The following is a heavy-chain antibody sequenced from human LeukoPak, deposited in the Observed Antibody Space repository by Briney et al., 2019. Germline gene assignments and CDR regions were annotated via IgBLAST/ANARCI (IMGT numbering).Heavy chain of an antibody. V-gene: IGHV3-30*18. CDR3: AKDISGSSGWYSGGFDY. Sequence: GGSLRLSCAASGFTFSSYGMHWVRQAPGKGLEWVAVISYDGSNKYYADSVKGRFTISRDNSKNTLYLQMNSLRAEDTAVYYCAKDISGSSGWYSGGFDYWGQGTLVTVSS. D-gene: IGHD6-19*01. CDR1: GFTFSSYG. CDR2: ISYDGSNK. J-gene: IGHJ4*02.